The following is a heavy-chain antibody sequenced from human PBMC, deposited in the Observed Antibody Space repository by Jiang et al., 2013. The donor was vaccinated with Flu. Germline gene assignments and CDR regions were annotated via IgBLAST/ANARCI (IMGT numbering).Heavy chain of an antibody. Sequence: VQLLESGGDLVKPGGSLRLSCAASGLTFSNAWMNWVRQAPGKGLEWVGRSKSKIDGGTTDYAAAVKGRFIISRDDSKNTLYLQMNSLKTEDTGMYFCTTDRTLAVAGTGLSVSDHWGRGTLVTVSS. CDR3: TTDRTLAVAGTGLSVSDH. CDR1: GLTFSNAW. V-gene: IGHV3-15*07. J-gene: IGHJ4*02. D-gene: IGHD6-19*01. CDR2: SKSKIDGGTT.